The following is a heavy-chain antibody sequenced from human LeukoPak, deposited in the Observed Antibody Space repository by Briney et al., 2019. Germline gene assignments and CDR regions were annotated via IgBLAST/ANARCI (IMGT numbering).Heavy chain of an antibody. CDR1: GGSFSGYY. Sequence: SETLSLTCAVYGGSFSGYYWSWIRQPPGKGLEWIGEINHSGSTNYNPSLKSRVTISVDTTKNQISLKLSSVTAADTAVYYCARGRGYSGYDIDYYYYYMDVWGKGTTVTVSS. CDR3: ARGRGYSGYDIDYYYYYMDV. D-gene: IGHD5-12*01. CDR2: INHSGST. V-gene: IGHV4-34*01. J-gene: IGHJ6*03.